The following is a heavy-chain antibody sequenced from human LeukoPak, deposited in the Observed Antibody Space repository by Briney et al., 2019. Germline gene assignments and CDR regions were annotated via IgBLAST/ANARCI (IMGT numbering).Heavy chain of an antibody. Sequence: PGGSLRLSCAASGFTFSSYWMSWVRQAPGKGLEWVANIRQDGSEKYYVDSVKGRFTISRDNAKNSLYLQMNSLRAEDTAVYYCATYPLRNYYDSSGYLKYWGQGTLVTVSS. CDR3: ATYPLRNYYDSSGYLKY. CDR1: GFTFSSYW. CDR2: IRQDGSEK. V-gene: IGHV3-7*01. J-gene: IGHJ4*02. D-gene: IGHD3-22*01.